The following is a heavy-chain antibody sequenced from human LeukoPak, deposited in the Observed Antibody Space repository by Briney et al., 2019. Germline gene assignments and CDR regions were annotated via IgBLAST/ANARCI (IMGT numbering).Heavy chain of an antibody. V-gene: IGHV4-31*03. D-gene: IGHD2-15*01. CDR3: ARDRYCSGGSCYPHHWYFDP. CDR1: GGSISSGGYY. Sequence: SQTLSLTCTVSGGSISSGGYYWSWIRQHPGKGLEWIGYIYYSGSTYYNPSLKSRVTISVDTSKNQFSLKLSSVTAADTAVYYCARDRYCSGGSCYPHHWYFDPWGRGTLVTVSS. J-gene: IGHJ2*01. CDR2: IYYSGST.